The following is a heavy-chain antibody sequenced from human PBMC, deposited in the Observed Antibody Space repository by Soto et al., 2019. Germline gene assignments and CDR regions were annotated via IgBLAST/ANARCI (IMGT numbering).Heavy chain of an antibody. J-gene: IGHJ4*02. CDR1: GGTYSSYT. CDR3: ASEFSTAED. CDR2: IIPILGIA. V-gene: IGHV1-69*02. Sequence: QVQLVQSGAEVKKPGSSVKVSCKASGGTYSSYTIRWVRQAPGQGLEWMGRIIPILGIANYAQKFQGRVTITADKSMSAAYMELSSLRSEDTAVYYCASEFSTAEDWGQGTLVTVSS. D-gene: IGHD2-2*01.